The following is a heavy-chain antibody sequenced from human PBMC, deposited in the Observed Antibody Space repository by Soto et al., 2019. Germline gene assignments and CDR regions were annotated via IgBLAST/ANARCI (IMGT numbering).Heavy chain of an antibody. J-gene: IGHJ4*02. CDR1: GGSIRGSY. V-gene: IGHV4-4*07. Sequence: QMQLQESGPGLVKPSETLSLTCTVSGGSIRGSYWSWIRQSAGMGLEWIGRMHTSGSTNYNPSLKSRVTFSVDMSKNQISLKLTSVTAADTALYYCVRASMPKAHFDSWGQGTLVTVSS. CDR3: VRASMPKAHFDS. CDR2: MHTSGST. D-gene: IGHD2-2*01.